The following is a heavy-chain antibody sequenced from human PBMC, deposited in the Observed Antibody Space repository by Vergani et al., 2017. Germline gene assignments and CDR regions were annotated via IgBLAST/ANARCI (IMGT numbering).Heavy chain of an antibody. Sequence: QVQLQESGPGLVKPSETLSLTCTVSGGSVSSGSYYWSWIRQPPGKGLEWIGYIYYSGSTNYNPSLKSRVTISVDTSKNQFSLKLSSVTAADTAVYYCARKRAGQGGDYYYYMDVWGKGTTVTVSS. D-gene: IGHD4-17*01. CDR2: IYYSGST. V-gene: IGHV4-61*01. CDR1: GGSVSSGSYY. CDR3: ARKRAGQGGDYYYYMDV. J-gene: IGHJ6*03.